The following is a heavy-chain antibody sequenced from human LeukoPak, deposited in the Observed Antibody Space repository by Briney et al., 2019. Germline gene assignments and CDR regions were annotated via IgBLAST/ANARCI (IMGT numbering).Heavy chain of an antibody. V-gene: IGHV3-66*01. CDR2: IYSGGST. CDR3: ARDVGFIVGATPGAFDI. CDR1: GFIVSSNY. J-gene: IGHJ3*02. D-gene: IGHD1-26*01. Sequence: QPGGSLRLSCAASGFIVSSNYMTWVRQAPGEGLEWVSVIYSGGSTYYADSVKGRFTISRDTPKNTLYLQMNSLRADDTAVYYCARDVGFIVGATPGAFDIWGQGTMVTVTS.